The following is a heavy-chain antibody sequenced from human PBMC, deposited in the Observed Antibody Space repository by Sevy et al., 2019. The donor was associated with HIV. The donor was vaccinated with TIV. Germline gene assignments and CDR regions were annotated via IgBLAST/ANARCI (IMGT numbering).Heavy chain of an antibody. CDR1: GYTFTSYG. CDR3: ARERRYCSSTSCSHYYYGMDV. V-gene: IGHV1-18*01. Sequence: ASVKVSCKASGYTFTSYGISWVRQAPGQGLEWMGWISAYNGNTNYAQKLQGRVTMTTDTSMSTAYMELRSLRSDDTAVYYCARERRYCSSTSCSHYYYGMDVWGQGTTVTVSS. D-gene: IGHD2-2*01. J-gene: IGHJ6*02. CDR2: ISAYNGNT.